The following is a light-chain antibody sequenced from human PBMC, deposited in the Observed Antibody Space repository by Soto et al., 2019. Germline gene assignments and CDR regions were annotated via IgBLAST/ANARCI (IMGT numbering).Light chain of an antibody. V-gene: IGLV2-14*01. CDR1: SSDIGGYDY. CDR3: SSYASSTAVL. CDR2: DVT. J-gene: IGLJ2*01. Sequence: QSALTQPASVSGSPGQSITISCTGTSSDIGGYDYISWYQQHPGNAPRLMIYDVTKRPSGVSHRFSGSKSANTASLTISGLQAEDEANYYCSSYASSTAVLFGGGTKVTVL.